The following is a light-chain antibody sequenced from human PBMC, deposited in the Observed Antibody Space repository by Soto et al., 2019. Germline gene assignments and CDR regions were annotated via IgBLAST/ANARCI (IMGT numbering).Light chain of an antibody. V-gene: IGLV2-14*01. CDR3: SSYSSYNTQWL. CDR1: SSDVGGYNY. J-gene: IGLJ3*02. Sequence: QSVLTQPASVSGSPGQSITISCTGTSSDVGGYNYVSWYQQHPGKAPRLLIYDVTDRPSGVSDRFSGSKSGNTASLTISGLQAEDEAHYPCSSYSSYNTQWLFGGGTKVTVL. CDR2: DVT.